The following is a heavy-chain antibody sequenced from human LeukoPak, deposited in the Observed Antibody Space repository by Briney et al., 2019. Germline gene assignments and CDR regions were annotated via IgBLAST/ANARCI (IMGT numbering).Heavy chain of an antibody. V-gene: IGHV3-21*01. CDR1: GFTFSSYS. CDR3: AGAVAGKGVYVY. Sequence: GGSLRLFCGASGFTFSSYSMNWVRQAPGKGLEWVSSISSSSSYIYYADSVKGRFTISRDNAKNSLYLQMNSLRAEDTAVYYCAGAVAGKGVYVYWGQGTLVTVSS. J-gene: IGHJ4*02. D-gene: IGHD6-19*01. CDR2: ISSSSSYI.